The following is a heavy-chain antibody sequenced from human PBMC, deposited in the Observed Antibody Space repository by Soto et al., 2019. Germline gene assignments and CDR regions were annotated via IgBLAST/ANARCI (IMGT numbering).Heavy chain of an antibody. D-gene: IGHD3-10*01. Sequence: SETLSVTCPVSGGFLGSYDWSWFRLPPGKGLEWIGYAYSNGGTSYNSSLKSRITMSIDASKSQFSLKVNSVTAADTAVYYCARQGFGTIHGLVDVWGQGTTVTVSS. J-gene: IGHJ6*02. CDR2: AYSNGGT. CDR1: GGFLGSYD. V-gene: IGHV4-59*08. CDR3: ARQGFGTIHGLVDV.